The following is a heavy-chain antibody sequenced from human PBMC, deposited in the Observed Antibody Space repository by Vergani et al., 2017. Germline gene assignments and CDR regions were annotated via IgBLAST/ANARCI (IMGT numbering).Heavy chain of an antibody. J-gene: IGHJ4*02. Sequence: QVQLVQSGGGVVQPGGSLRLSCVASGFTFNRYGMQWVRQAPGKGLEWVAYVLFDGSNEYYADSVKGLFIVSRDNSNDALYLQMNSRRTDHTAVYDCARDLAYCHEGSCALWGQGSVVTVSS. V-gene: IGHV3-30*02. D-gene: IGHD2-15*01. CDR2: VLFDGSNE. CDR1: GFTFNRYG. CDR3: ARDLAYCHEGSCAL.